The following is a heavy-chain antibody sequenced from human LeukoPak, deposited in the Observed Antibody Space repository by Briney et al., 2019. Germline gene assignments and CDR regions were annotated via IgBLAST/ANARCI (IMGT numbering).Heavy chain of an antibody. J-gene: IGHJ4*02. CDR1: GYSFTSYW. CDR3: ARRCGSTSCHKAYYFDY. V-gene: IGHV5-51*01. Sequence: GESLKISCKGSGYSFTSYWIGWVRQMPGKGLEWMGIIYPGDSDTRYSPSFQGQVTISADKSISTAYLQWSSLKASDTAMYYCARRCGSTSCHKAYYFDYWGQGTLVTVSS. CDR2: IYPGDSDT. D-gene: IGHD2-2*01.